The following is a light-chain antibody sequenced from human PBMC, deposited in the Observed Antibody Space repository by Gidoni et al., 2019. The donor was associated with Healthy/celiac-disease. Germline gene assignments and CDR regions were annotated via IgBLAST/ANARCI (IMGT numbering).Light chain of an antibody. CDR3: QQRSNWPPV. CDR1: QSVSSY. J-gene: IGKJ3*01. V-gene: IGKV3-11*01. CDR2: DAS. Sequence: EIVSTQSPATLSLSPGERATLSCRASQSVSSYLAWYQQKPGQAPRLLIYDASNRATGIPARFSGSGSGTDFTLTISSLEPEDFAVYYCQQRSNWPPVFXPXTKVDIK.